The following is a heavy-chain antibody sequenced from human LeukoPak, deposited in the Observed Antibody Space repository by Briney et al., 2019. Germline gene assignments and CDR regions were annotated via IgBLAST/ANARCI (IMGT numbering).Heavy chain of an antibody. CDR1: GGSISNYY. D-gene: IGHD2-15*01. Sequence: SETLSLTCTISGGSISNYYWSWIRQPPGKGLEWIGYIYYSGSTNYNSSLKSRVTISVDTSKNQFSPKLSSVTAADTAVYYCARVYDCSGGSCYYYFDYWGQGTLVTVSS. V-gene: IGHV4-59*01. J-gene: IGHJ4*02. CDR3: ARVYDCSGGSCYYYFDY. CDR2: IYYSGST.